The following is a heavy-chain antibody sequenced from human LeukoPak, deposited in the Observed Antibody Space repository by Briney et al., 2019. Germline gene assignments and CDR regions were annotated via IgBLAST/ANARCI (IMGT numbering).Heavy chain of an antibody. V-gene: IGHV3-33*01. D-gene: IGHD2-15*01. J-gene: IGHJ4*02. CDR2: IWYDGSNK. CDR1: GFTFSSYG. CDR3: ARGGPYCSGGSCYAGEEDY. Sequence: GGSLRLSCAASGFTFSSYGMHWVRQAPGMGLEWVAVIWYDGSNKYYADSVKGRFTISRDNSKNTLYLQMNSLRAEDTAVYYCARGGPYCSGGSCYAGEEDYWGQGTLVTVSS.